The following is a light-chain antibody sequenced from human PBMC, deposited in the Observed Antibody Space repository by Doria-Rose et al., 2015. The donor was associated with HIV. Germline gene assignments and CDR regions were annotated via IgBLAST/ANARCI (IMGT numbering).Light chain of an antibody. J-gene: IGKJ1*01. CDR1: QSFSSTY. V-gene: IGKV3-20*01. Sequence: EIVMTQSPGTLSLSPGERATLSCRASQSFSSTYLAWYQQKPGQAPSLLIYDGSTMATGIPDRFSASGSGTDSTLTINRLEPEDFALYYCHQYGTSWTFGQGTKVEI. CDR2: DGS. CDR3: HQYGTSWT.